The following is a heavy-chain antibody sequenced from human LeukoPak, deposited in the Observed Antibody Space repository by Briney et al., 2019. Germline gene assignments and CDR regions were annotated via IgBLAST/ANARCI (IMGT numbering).Heavy chain of an antibody. Sequence: PSETLSLTCSVSGDSITYFYWSWIRQAAGKGLEWIGRISSSGSTDYNASLKSRVTMSVDTSKNQLSLKVISVTAADTAVYYCARDFEAVAGHLTGYWGQGTLVTVSS. D-gene: IGHD6-19*01. CDR3: ARDFEAVAGHLTGY. CDR1: GDSITYFY. J-gene: IGHJ4*02. CDR2: ISSSGST. V-gene: IGHV4-4*07.